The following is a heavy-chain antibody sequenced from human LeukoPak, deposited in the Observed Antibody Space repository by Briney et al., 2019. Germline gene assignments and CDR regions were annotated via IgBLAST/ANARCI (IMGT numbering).Heavy chain of an antibody. J-gene: IGHJ4*02. CDR2: ISSRSSYI. CDR3: ARDPRPGEYYFDY. Sequence: KPGGSLRLSCAASGFTFSSYSMNWVRQAPGKGLEWVSSISSRSSYIYYADSVEGRFPISRDNAKNPLSLKMNTLRSEDTAVHHCARDPRPGEYYFDYWGQGTLVTVSS. CDR1: GFTFSSYS. D-gene: IGHD2-2*01. V-gene: IGHV3-21*01.